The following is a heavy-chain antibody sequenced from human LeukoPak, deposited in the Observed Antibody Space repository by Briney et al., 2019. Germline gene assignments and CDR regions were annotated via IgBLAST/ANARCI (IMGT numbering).Heavy chain of an antibody. Sequence: ASVKVSCKASGYTFTSCDINWVRQAPGQGLEWMGWMNPNSGNTGYAQKFQGRVTMTRNTSISTAYMELSSLRSEDTAVYYCVRKNYGSNRWFDPWGQGTLVTVSS. CDR3: VRKNYGSNRWFDP. CDR1: GYTFTSCD. D-gene: IGHD4/OR15-4a*01. CDR2: MNPNSGNT. V-gene: IGHV1-8*01. J-gene: IGHJ5*02.